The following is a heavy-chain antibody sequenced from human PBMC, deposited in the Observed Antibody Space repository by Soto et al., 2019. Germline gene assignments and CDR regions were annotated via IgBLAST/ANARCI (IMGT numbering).Heavy chain of an antibody. V-gene: IGHV3-23*01. CDR2: ISGSGGST. CDR1: GFTFSSYA. D-gene: IGHD3-10*01. Sequence: PGGSLRLSCAASGFTFSSYAMSWVRQAPGKGLEWVSAISGSGGSTYYADSVKGRFTISRDNSKNTLYLQMNSLRAEDTAVYYCAKDQGLWFGELWTNWFDPWGQGTLVTVSS. CDR3: AKDQGLWFGELWTNWFDP. J-gene: IGHJ5*02.